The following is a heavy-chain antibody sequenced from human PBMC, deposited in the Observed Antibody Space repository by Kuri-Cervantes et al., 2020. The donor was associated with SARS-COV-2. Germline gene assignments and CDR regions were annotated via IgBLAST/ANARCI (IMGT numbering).Heavy chain of an antibody. CDR3: TTGGTTTSFAFDI. CDR2: IKSKSDDGTT. J-gene: IGHJ3*02. V-gene: IGHV3-15*01. Sequence: GESLKISCAASGFTFSNAWMSWVRQVPGKGLEWVGRIKSKSDDGTTDYAAPVKGRFTLSRDDLENTVYLQMDSLKPEDTAVYYCTTGGTTTSFAFDIWGQGTMVTVSS. D-gene: IGHD1-1*01. CDR1: GFTFSNAW.